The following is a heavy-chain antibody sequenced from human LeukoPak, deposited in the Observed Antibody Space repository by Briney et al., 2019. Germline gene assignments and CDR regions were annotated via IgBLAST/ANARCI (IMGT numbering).Heavy chain of an antibody. Sequence: ASVKVSCKASGYSFSTYYMNWVRQAPGHGLEWLGWINTDSGGTNYAQKFLGRVTMTRDKANTTAYLELTGLISDDTAVYYCTRHVVTLLRGVTQRRENWFDPWGQGTLVTVSS. J-gene: IGHJ5*02. CDR1: GYSFSTYY. D-gene: IGHD3-10*01. V-gene: IGHV1-2*02. CDR2: INTDSGGT. CDR3: TRHVVTLLRGVTQRRENWFDP.